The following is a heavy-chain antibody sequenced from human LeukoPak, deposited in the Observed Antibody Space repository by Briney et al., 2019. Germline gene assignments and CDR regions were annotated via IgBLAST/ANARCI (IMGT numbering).Heavy chain of an antibody. D-gene: IGHD6-6*01. CDR3: ARGPWGSSSSNWFDP. J-gene: IGHJ5*02. Sequence: PSETLSLTSAVYGGSFSGYYWSWIRQPPGKGLEWFGEINHSGSTNYNPSLKSRVTISVDTSKNPFSLKLSSVTAADTAVYYCARGPWGSSSSNWFDPWGQGTLVTVSS. CDR2: INHSGST. V-gene: IGHV4-34*01. CDR1: GGSFSGYY.